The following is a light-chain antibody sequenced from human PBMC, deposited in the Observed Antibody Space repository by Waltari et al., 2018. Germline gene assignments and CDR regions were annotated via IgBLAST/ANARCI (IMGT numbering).Light chain of an antibody. V-gene: IGKV3-20*01. CDR1: QSVGRS. J-gene: IGKJ1*01. Sequence: EILLQQSPRTLSWSSGARATLSCRASQSVGRSLAWYQQKPDQPPKLLIYGTSNRVTGIPDRFSGGGSGTDFSLTISRLEPEDVAVYYCQHYVSLPVTFGQGTKVEIK. CDR2: GTS. CDR3: QHYVSLPVT.